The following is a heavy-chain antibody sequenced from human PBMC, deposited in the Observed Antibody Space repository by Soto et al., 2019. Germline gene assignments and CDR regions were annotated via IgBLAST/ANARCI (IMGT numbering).Heavy chain of an antibody. J-gene: IGHJ5*02. CDR2: INPNSGGT. Sequence: GASVKVSCKASGYTFTGYYMHWVRQAPGQGLEWMGWINPNSGGTNYAQKFQGRVTMTRDTSISTAYMELSRLRSDDTAVYYCAMNPDRRTGRFDPWGQGTLVTVSS. CDR3: AMNPDRRTGRFDP. D-gene: IGHD1-1*01. V-gene: IGHV1-2*02. CDR1: GYTFTGYY.